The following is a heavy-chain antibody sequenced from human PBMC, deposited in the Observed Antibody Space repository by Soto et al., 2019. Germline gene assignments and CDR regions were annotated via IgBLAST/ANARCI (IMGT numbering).Heavy chain of an antibody. CDR2: IWYDGSNE. CDR3: ARDPGKTTVPSKGPYAHYYGMDV. J-gene: IGHJ6*02. Sequence: GGSLRLSCAASGFTFSSDAMSWVRQAPGKGLEWVAVIWYDGSNEYYADSVKGRFTISRDNSKNTLYLQMNSLRAEDTAVYYCARDPGKTTVPSKGPYAHYYGMDVWGQGTTVTVSS. D-gene: IGHD4-4*01. CDR1: GFTFSSDA. V-gene: IGHV3-33*08.